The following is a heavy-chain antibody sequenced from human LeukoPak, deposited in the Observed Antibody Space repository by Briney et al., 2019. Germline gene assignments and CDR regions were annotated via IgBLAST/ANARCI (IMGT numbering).Heavy chain of an antibody. Sequence: KPGGSLRLSCAASGFTFSSYSMNWVRQAPGKGLEWVSSISSSSSYIYYADSVKGRFTISRDNAKNSLYLQMNSLRAEDTAVYYCARDELGYCSSTSCPRNYGMDVWGKGTTVTVSS. J-gene: IGHJ6*04. D-gene: IGHD2-2*03. V-gene: IGHV3-21*01. CDR1: GFTFSSYS. CDR2: ISSSSSYI. CDR3: ARDELGYCSSTSCPRNYGMDV.